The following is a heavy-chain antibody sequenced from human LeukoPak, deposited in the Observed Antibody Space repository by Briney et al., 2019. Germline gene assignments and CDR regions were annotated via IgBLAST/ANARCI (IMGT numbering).Heavy chain of an antibody. Sequence: ETLSLTCALYGGSFSTYYWNWIRQPPGKGLEWIGEINHRGGTKCNPSFESRVTMSLDTSKKQFSLKLRSVTAADTAVYYCALFTYGPDNWGQGTLVTVSS. V-gene: IGHV4-34*01. D-gene: IGHD2-8*01. J-gene: IGHJ4*02. CDR2: INHRGGT. CDR3: ALFTYGPDN. CDR1: GGSFSTYY.